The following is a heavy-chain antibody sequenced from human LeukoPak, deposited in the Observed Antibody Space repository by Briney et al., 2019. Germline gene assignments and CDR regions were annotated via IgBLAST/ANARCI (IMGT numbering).Heavy chain of an antibody. CDR1: GYTFTGYY. Sequence: ASVKVSCKASGYTFTGYYMHWVRQAPGQGLEWMGWINPNSGGTNYAQKFQGRVTMTRDTSISTAYMELSRLRSDDTAVYYCARDPTYCSGGSCYRDNWFDPWGQGTLVTVSS. J-gene: IGHJ5*02. CDR3: ARDPTYCSGGSCYRDNWFDP. D-gene: IGHD2-15*01. CDR2: INPNSGGT. V-gene: IGHV1-2*02.